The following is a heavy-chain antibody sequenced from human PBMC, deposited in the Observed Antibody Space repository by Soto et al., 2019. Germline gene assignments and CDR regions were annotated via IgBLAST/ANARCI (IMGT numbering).Heavy chain of an antibody. Sequence: GGSLRLSCAASGFTFSSYGMHWVRQAPGKGLEWVAVISYDGSNKYYADSVKGRFTISRDNSKNTLYLQMNSLRAEDTAVYYCAKVLSTKIGYSSGPRLPEYGMDVWGQGTTATVSS. J-gene: IGHJ6*02. D-gene: IGHD6-19*01. V-gene: IGHV3-30*18. CDR2: ISYDGSNK. CDR1: GFTFSSYG. CDR3: AKVLSTKIGYSSGPRLPEYGMDV.